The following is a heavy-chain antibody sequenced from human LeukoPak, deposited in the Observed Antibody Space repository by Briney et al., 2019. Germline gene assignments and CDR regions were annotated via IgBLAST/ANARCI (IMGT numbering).Heavy chain of an antibody. CDR2: ISSNGGST. D-gene: IGHD6-19*01. CDR1: GFTFSSYA. V-gene: IGHV3-64D*06. Sequence: GGSLRLSCSASGFTFSSYAMHWVRQAPGKGLEYVSAISSNGGSTYYADSVKGRFTISRDNSKNTLYLQMSSLRAEVTAVYYCVSAPGCSSGWYWFDPWGQGTLVTVSS. CDR3: VSAPGCSSGWYWFDP. J-gene: IGHJ5*02.